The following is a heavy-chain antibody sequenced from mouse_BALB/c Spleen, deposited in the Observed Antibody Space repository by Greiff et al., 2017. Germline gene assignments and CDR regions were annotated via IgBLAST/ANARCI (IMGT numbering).Heavy chain of an antibody. V-gene: IGHV5-12-2*01. Sequence: DVKLVESGGGLVQPGGSLKLSCAASGFTFSSYTMSWVRQTPEKRLEWVAYISNGGGSTYYPDTVKGRFTISRDNAKNTLYLQMSSLKSEDTAMYYCARHGNYGNYFDYWGQGTTLTVSS. J-gene: IGHJ2*01. CDR2: ISNGGGST. CDR1: GFTFSSYT. CDR3: ARHGNYGNYFDY. D-gene: IGHD2-1*01.